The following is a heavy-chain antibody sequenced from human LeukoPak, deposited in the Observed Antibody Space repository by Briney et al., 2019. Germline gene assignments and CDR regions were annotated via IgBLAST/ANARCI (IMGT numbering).Heavy chain of an antibody. D-gene: IGHD6-19*01. CDR3: ALSIAVAGTVTYFDF. CDR2: VYPGDSQT. CDR1: GYSFTSYW. J-gene: IGHJ4*02. Sequence: GESLKISCKGSGYSFTSYWIAWVRQMPGKGLEWVGVVYPGDSQTIYSPSFQGQVTISADKSISTVYLQWTSLKASDTAMYCCALSIAVAGTVTYFDFWGQGTLVTVSS. V-gene: IGHV5-51*01.